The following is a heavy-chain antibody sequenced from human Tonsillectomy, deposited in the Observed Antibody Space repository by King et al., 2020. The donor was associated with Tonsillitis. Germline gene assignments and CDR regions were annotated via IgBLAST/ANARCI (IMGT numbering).Heavy chain of an antibody. Sequence: QLVQSGAEVKKPGESLKISCKGSGYRFSTYWIGWVRQIPGRGLEWMAIIYPRDSDNRYIPSFQGQVIISADTSVNTAYLQWDNLKASDTAMYYCARHHPDDGGSTHNAFDIWGQGTMVTVSA. D-gene: IGHD1-26*01. CDR1: GYRFSTYW. V-gene: IGHV5-51*01. CDR3: ARHHPDDGGSTHNAFDI. CDR2: IYPRDSDN. J-gene: IGHJ3*02.